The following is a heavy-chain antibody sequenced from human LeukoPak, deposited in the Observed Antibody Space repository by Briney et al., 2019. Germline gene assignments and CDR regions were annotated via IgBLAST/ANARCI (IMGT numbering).Heavy chain of an antibody. CDR1: GDSVSSNSAA. Sequence: SQTLSLTCAISGDSVSSNSAAWNWIRQSPSRGLEWLGGTYYRSKWYNDYAVSVKSRITINPDTSKNQFSLQLNSVTPEDTAVYYCARATCSSTSCLYYFDYWGQGTLVTVSS. CDR3: ARATCSSTSCLYYFDY. J-gene: IGHJ4*02. V-gene: IGHV6-1*01. D-gene: IGHD2-2*01. CDR2: TYYRSKWYN.